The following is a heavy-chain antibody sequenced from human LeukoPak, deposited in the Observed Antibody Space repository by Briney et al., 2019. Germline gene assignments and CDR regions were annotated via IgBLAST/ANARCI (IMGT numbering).Heavy chain of an antibody. V-gene: IGHV1-69*06. CDR2: IIPIFGTA. CDR1: GYTFTSYG. D-gene: IGHD5-12*01. Sequence: SVKVSCKASGYTFTSYGISWVRQAPGQGLEWMGGIIPIFGTANYAQKFQGRVTITADKSTSTAYMELSSLRSEDTAVYYCARGGGVDIVATTKGWYMDVWGKGTTVTVSS. J-gene: IGHJ6*03. CDR3: ARGGGVDIVATTKGWYMDV.